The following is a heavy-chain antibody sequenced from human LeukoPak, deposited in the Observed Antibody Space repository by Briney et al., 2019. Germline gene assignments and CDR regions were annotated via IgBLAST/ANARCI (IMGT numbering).Heavy chain of an antibody. CDR2: ISGSGDST. V-gene: IGHV3-23*01. CDR3: AKDLPENSGSYWGYFDY. Sequence: GGSLRLSCAASGFTFISYAMSWVRQAPGKGLEWVPAISGSGDSTYYADSVKGRFTISRDNSKNTLYLQMNSLRAEDSAVYYCAKDLPENSGSYWGYFDYWGQGTLVTVSS. J-gene: IGHJ4*02. D-gene: IGHD3-10*01. CDR1: GFTFISYA.